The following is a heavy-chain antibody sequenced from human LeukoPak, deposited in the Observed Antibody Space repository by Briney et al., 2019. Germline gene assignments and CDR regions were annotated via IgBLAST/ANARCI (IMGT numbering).Heavy chain of an antibody. CDR3: ARVQSSWYGEWVAYYYYGMDV. CDR2: IYHSGST. CDR1: GGSISSGGYS. J-gene: IGHJ6*02. D-gene: IGHD6-13*01. Sequence: PSETLSLTCAVSGGSISSGGYSWSWIRQPPGKGLEWIGYIYHSGSTYYNPSLKSRVTISVDTSKNQFSLKLSSVTAADTAVYYCARVQSSWYGEWVAYYYYGMDVWGQGTTVTVSS. V-gene: IGHV4-30-2*01.